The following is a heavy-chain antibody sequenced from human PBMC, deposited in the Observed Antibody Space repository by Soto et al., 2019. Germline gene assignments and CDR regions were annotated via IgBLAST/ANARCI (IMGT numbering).Heavy chain of an antibody. CDR2: IYYSGST. Sequence: SETLSLTCTVSGGSISSGDYYWSWIRQPPGKGLEWIGYIYYSGSTYYNPSLKSRVTISVDTSKNQFSLKLSSVTAADTAVYYCASTGYSSSWYPYWGQGTLVPVSS. D-gene: IGHD6-13*01. CDR3: ASTGYSSSWYPY. J-gene: IGHJ4*02. CDR1: GGSISSGDYY. V-gene: IGHV4-30-4*01.